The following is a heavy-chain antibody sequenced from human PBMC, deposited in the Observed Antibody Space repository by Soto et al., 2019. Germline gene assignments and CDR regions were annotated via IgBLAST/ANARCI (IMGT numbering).Heavy chain of an antibody. CDR2: IYYSGST. Sequence: SETLSLTCTVSGGSISSGGYYWSWIRQHPGKGLEWIGYIYYSGSTYYNPSLKSRVTISVDTSKNQFSLKLSSVTAADTAVYYCARVPPTTFGRYYFDYWGQGTLVTVSS. V-gene: IGHV4-31*03. CDR1: GGSISSGGYY. CDR3: ARVPPTTFGRYYFDY. J-gene: IGHJ4*02. D-gene: IGHD3-10*02.